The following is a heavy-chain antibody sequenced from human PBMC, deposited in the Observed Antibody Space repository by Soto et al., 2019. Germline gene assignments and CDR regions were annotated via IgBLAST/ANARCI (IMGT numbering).Heavy chain of an antibody. CDR1: GGSFSGYY. J-gene: IGHJ6*02. CDR3: ERGIMVRGTKLRLRSGMDV. V-gene: IGHV4-34*01. Sequence: SETLSLTCAVYGGSFSGYYWSWIRQPPGKGLEWIGEINHSGSTNYNPSLKSRVTISVDTSKNQFSLKLSSVTAADTAVYYCERGIMVRGTKLRLRSGMDVWGQGTTVTVSS. CDR2: INHSGST. D-gene: IGHD3-10*01.